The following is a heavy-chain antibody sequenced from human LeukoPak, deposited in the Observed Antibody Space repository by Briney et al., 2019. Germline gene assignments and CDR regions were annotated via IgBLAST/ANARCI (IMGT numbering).Heavy chain of an antibody. CDR2: IYTSGST. D-gene: IGHD1-26*01. CDR3: ARDGGIDSGSYLVNWFDP. Sequence: PSETLSLTCTVSGGSISSYYWSWIRQPAGKVLEWIGRIYTSGSTNYNPSLKSRVTMSVDTSKNQFSLKLSSVTAADTAVYYCARDGGIDSGSYLVNWFDPWGQGTLVTVSS. V-gene: IGHV4-4*07. J-gene: IGHJ5*02. CDR1: GGSISSYY.